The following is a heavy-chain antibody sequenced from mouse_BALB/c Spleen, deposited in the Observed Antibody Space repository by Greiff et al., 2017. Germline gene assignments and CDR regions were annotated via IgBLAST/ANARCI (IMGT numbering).Heavy chain of an antibody. CDR2: ISSGSSTI. CDR3: ARSEYLYAMDY. Sequence: EVHLVESGGGLVQPGGSRKLSCAASGFTFSSFGMHWVRQAPEKGLEWVAYISSGSSTIYYADTVKGRFTISRDNPKNTLFLQMTSLRSEDTAMYYCARSEYLYAMDYWGQGTSVTVSS. V-gene: IGHV5-17*02. D-gene: IGHD2-10*02. CDR1: GFTFSSFG. J-gene: IGHJ4*01.